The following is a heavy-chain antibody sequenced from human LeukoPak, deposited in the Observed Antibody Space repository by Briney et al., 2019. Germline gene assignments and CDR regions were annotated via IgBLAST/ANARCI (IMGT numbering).Heavy chain of an antibody. D-gene: IGHD3-10*01. J-gene: IGHJ1*01. CDR2: ISSSGTTI. CDR1: GFTFSSYR. V-gene: IGHV3-48*04. CDR3: AKDERGSGGPRYFQH. Sequence: GGSLRLSCAASGFTFSSYRMNWVRQAPGKGLEWVSFISSSGTTIYYADSVKGRFTISRDNAKNSLYLQMNSLRAEDTAVYYCAKDERGSGGPRYFQHWGQGTLVTVSS.